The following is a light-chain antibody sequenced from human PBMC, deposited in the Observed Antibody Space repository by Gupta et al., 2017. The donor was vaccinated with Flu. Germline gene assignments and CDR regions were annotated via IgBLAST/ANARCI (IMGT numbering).Light chain of an antibody. J-gene: IGKJ2*01. Sequence: TLSLSPGERATLSCRASQSVSSYLAWYQQKPGQAPRLLIYDASNRATGIPARFSGSGYGTDFTLTISSLEPEDFAVYYCQQRSNGPPMYTFGQGTKLEIK. CDR2: DAS. V-gene: IGKV3-11*01. CDR1: QSVSSY. CDR3: QQRSNGPPMYT.